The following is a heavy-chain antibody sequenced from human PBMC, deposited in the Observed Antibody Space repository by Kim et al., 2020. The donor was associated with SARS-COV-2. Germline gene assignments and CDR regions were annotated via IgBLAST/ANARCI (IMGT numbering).Heavy chain of an antibody. CDR2: VYYSGTT. Sequence: SETLSLTCTVSGDSINSRSYFWGWIRQPPGRGLEWIGSVYYSGTTYYYPSLKSRVTISIDTSKNQFSLKVRSVTAADTALYYCGRTRDMSPAGTFDYWGQGTLVTVSS. CDR3: GRTRDMSPAGTFDY. CDR1: GDSINSRSYF. D-gene: IGHD1-1*01. V-gene: IGHV4-39*07. J-gene: IGHJ4*02.